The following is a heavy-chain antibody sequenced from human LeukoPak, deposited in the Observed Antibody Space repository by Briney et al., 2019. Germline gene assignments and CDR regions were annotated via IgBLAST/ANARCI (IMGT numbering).Heavy chain of an antibody. CDR1: GGSISSGSYY. V-gene: IGHV4-61*02. D-gene: IGHD3-3*01. J-gene: IGHJ4*02. CDR3: TRDKWSGFDY. Sequence: SQTLSLTCTVSGGSISSGSYYWSWIRQPAGKGLEWIGRIYTSGSSNYNPSLKSRVTISVDTSKNQVSLKLSSVTAADTAVYYCTRDKWSGFDYWGQGTLVTVSS. CDR2: IYTSGSS.